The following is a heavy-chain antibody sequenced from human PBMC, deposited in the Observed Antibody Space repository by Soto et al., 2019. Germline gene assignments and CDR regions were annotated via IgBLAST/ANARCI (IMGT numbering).Heavy chain of an antibody. CDR3: ARAPLCGGRCYFHWFDP. J-gene: IGHJ5*02. CDR2: LNIGNGDT. D-gene: IGHD2-15*01. Sequence: ASVKVSCKTSGYTFTSYAIHWVRQAPGQGLEWLGWLNIGNGDTQYSPKLHDRVTLTRYTSASTAYMELSSLRSEDTAVYYCARAPLCGGRCYFHWFDPWGQGTLVTVSS. CDR1: GYTFTSYA. V-gene: IGHV1-3*04.